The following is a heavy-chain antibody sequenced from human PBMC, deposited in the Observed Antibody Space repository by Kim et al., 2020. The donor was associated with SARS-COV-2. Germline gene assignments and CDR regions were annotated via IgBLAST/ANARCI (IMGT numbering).Heavy chain of an antibody. J-gene: IGHJ3*02. V-gene: IGHV4-59*01. Sequence: LKSRVTISVDTSKNQFSLKLSSVTAADTAVYYCARASITMVRGAYDAFDIWGQGTMVTVSS. CDR3: ARASITMVRGAYDAFDI. D-gene: IGHD3-10*01.